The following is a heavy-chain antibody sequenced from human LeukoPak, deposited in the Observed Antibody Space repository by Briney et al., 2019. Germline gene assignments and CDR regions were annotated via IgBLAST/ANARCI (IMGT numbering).Heavy chain of an antibody. V-gene: IGHV3-30*02. CDR1: GFTFSSYG. D-gene: IGHD3-22*01. CDR2: IQSDERNK. CDR3: ARDATDSSGYYGLDAFDI. J-gene: IGHJ3*02. Sequence: PGGSLRLSCTASGFTFSSYGIHWVRQAPGKGLEWVAFIQSDERNKRYADSVKGRFTISRDNSKNTLYLQMNSLRAEDTAVYYCARDATDSSGYYGLDAFDIWGQGTMVTVSS.